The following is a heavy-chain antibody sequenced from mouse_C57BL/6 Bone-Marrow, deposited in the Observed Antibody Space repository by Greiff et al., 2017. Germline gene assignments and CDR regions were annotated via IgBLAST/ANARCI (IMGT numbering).Heavy chain of an antibody. D-gene: IGHD2-12*01. J-gene: IGHJ3*01. CDR2: ISNGGGST. CDR3: ARHIYSPWFAY. CDR1: GFTFSDYY. V-gene: IGHV5-12*01. Sequence: EVMLVESGGGLVQPGGSLKLSCAASGFTFSDYYMYWVRQTPEKRLEWVAYISNGGGSTYYPDTVKGRFTISRDNAKNTLYLQMSRLKSEDTAMYYCARHIYSPWFAYWGQGTLVTVSA.